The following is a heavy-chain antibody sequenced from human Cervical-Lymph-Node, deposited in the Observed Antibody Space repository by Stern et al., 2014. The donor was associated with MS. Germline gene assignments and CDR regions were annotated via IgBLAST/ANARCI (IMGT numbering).Heavy chain of an antibody. D-gene: IGHD3-22*01. V-gene: IGHV3-74*01. CDR2: INSYGSST. CDR1: GFTFSSYW. CDR3: ARDPSYDSSGYYSYFDY. J-gene: IGHJ4*02. Sequence: EVQLVESGGGLVQPGGSLRLSCAASGFTFSSYWMHWVRQAPGQGLVWVSRINSYGSSTSYADSVKGRFTISRDNAKNTLYLQMNSLRAEDTAVYYCARDPSYDSSGYYSYFDYWGQGTLVTVSS.